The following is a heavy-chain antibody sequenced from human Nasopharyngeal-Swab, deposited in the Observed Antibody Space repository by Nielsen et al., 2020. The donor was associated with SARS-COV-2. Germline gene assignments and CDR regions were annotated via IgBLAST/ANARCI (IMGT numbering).Heavy chain of an antibody. D-gene: IGHD2-15*01. Sequence: SETQSLTCTVSGGFINSYYWSWIRQPPRRGLEWIGYIYYSGSTNYNPSLKSRVTISLDTSKNQFSLKLSSVTAADSAVYYCARDTRRGGVDYWGQGTLVTVSS. CDR3: ARDTRRGGVDY. CDR2: IYYSGST. V-gene: IGHV4-59*01. CDR1: GGFINSYY. J-gene: IGHJ4*02.